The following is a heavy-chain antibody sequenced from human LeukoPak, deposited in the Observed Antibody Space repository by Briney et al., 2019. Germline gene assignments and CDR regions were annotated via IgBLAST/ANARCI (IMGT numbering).Heavy chain of an antibody. V-gene: IGHV4-39*07. CDR1: GGSISSSSYY. J-gene: IGHJ4*02. CDR2: IYYSGST. D-gene: IGHD6-13*01. CDR3: ARDSALFGAAAGYFDY. Sequence: SETLSLTCTVSGGSISSSSYYWGWIRQPPGKGLEWIGSIYYSGSTYYNPSLKSRVTISVDTSKNQFSLKLSSVTAADTPVYYCARDSALFGAAAGYFDYWGQGTLVTVSS.